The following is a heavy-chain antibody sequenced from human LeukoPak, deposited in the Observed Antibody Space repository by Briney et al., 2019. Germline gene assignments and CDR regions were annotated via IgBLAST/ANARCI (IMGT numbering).Heavy chain of an antibody. D-gene: IGHD2-2*01. CDR2: INPNSGGT. CDR3: ARDSGYCSSTSCSHIFDY. Sequence: GASVTVSCKASGYTFTGYYMHWVRQAPGQGLEWMGWINPNSGGTNYAQKFQGRVTMTRDTSISTAYMELSRLRSDDTAVYYCARDSGYCSSTSCSHIFDYWGQGTLVTVSS. V-gene: IGHV1-2*02. J-gene: IGHJ4*02. CDR1: GYTFTGYY.